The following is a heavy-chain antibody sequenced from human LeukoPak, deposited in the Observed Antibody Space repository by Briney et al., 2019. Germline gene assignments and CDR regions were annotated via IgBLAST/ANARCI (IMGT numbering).Heavy chain of an antibody. CDR2: IYYSGST. Sequence: SETLSLTCTVSGGSISSYYWSWIRQPPGKGLEWIGYIYYSGSTNYNPSLKSRVTISVDTSKNQFSLKLSSVTAAGTAVYYCARLPREDYGDYGFWGQGTLVTVSS. J-gene: IGHJ4*02. CDR1: GGSISSYY. V-gene: IGHV4-59*08. D-gene: IGHD4-17*01. CDR3: ARLPREDYGDYGF.